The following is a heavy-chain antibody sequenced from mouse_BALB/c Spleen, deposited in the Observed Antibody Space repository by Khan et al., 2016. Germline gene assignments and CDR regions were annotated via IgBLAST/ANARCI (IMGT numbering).Heavy chain of an antibody. Sequence: QVQLQQSGAELVRPGASVKLSCKALAYTFTDYEMHWVKQTPVQGLEWIGAIHPGSGGTAYNQKFKDKATLTVDTSSSTAYMELSSLTSEDSTVYYYAGGWYCFAYWGQGTLVTVSA. D-gene: IGHD1-1*02. J-gene: IGHJ3*01. CDR2: IHPGSGGT. CDR1: AYTFTDYE. V-gene: IGHV1-15*01. CDR3: AGGWYCFAY.